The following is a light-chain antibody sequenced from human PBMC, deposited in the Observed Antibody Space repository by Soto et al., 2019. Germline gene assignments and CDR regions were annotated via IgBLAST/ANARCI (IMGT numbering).Light chain of an antibody. Sequence: VLTQSPVTLSLSPGGRATLSCRASQTLSNSFIAWYQQKPGQAPRLLIYDTSSRATGPPDRYRASGSGTDFTLTISMLEEEDFAFFFCQQYSTSEIIFGQGTRLEIK. CDR1: QTLSNSF. J-gene: IGKJ5*01. CDR3: QQYSTSEII. V-gene: IGKV3-20*01. CDR2: DTS.